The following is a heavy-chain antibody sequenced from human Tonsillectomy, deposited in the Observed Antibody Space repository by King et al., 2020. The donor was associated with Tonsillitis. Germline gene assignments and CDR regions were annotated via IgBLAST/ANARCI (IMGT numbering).Heavy chain of an antibody. V-gene: IGHV1-18*01. CDR1: GYSFTSYA. CDR3: ARDPGVTTNNWFDP. J-gene: IGHJ5*02. CDR2: ISGYNGNT. D-gene: IGHD4-11*01. Sequence: QLVQSRAEVKKPGASVKVSCKASGYSFTSYAIVWVRQAPGQGLEWRGWISGYNGNTNYAQKFQGRVTMTTDTSTSTAYMELMSLRSDDKAVYYCARDPGVTTNNWFDPWGQGTLVTVSS.